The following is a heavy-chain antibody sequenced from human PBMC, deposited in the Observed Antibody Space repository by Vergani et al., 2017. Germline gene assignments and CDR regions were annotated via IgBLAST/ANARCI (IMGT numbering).Heavy chain of an antibody. V-gene: IGHV3-23*01. CDR1: GFTFNHYA. D-gene: IGHD5-12*01. J-gene: IGHJ6*02. Sequence: EVQLLESGGDLVQPGGSLRLSCAASGFTFNHYAMNWFRQAPGKGLEWVSGISGSGGSTYYPGSVKGRFTISRDSSKNTMYLQMNSLSAGDTAVYYCAKANHRNSGYDYLYCYHAMDVWGQGTTVTVSS. CDR2: ISGSGGST. CDR3: AKANHRNSGYDYLYCYHAMDV.